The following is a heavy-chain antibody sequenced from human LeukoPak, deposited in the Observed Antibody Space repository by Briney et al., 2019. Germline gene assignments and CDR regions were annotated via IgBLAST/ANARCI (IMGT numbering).Heavy chain of an antibody. Sequence: PSETLSLTCAVSGVSISRYYWSWIRRPPGKGLEWIGYIDDSGNTNYNPSLKSQVTISVDKSKNQFSLKLSFVTAADTAMYYCARSDYHNSGSHTVFDAFDIWGQGTRVTVSS. J-gene: IGHJ3*02. D-gene: IGHD3-10*01. CDR1: GVSISRYY. CDR2: IDDSGNT. V-gene: IGHV4-59*01. CDR3: ARSDYHNSGSHTVFDAFDI.